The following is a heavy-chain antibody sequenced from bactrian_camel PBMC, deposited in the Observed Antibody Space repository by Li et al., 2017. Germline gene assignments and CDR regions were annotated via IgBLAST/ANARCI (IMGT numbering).Heavy chain of an antibody. CDR2: LDSDGRI. D-gene: IGHD4*01. V-gene: IGHV3S6*01. Sequence: HVQLVESGGGSVQAGGSLRLSCAVSVSSANDYCLGWFRQASGKEREWVGSLDSDGRINYADSVKGRFTISKDIASSTLFLQMDRLKPEDTAMYYCAAALPEYSDYRGCSLLSYFGYWGQGTQVTVS. J-gene: IGHJ6*01. CDR3: AAALPEYSDYRGCSLLSYFGY. CDR1: VSSANDYC.